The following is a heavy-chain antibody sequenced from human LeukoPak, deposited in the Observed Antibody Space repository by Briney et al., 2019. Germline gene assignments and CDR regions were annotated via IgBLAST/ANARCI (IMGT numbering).Heavy chain of an antibody. CDR3: ARAGLYYYDSSGYSRLPYYFDY. J-gene: IGHJ4*02. D-gene: IGHD3-22*01. Sequence: SETLSLTCIASGGSISSGGYYWSWIRQHPGKGLEWIGYIYYSGSTYYNPSLKSRVTISVDTSKNQFSLKLSFVTAADTAVYYCARAGLYYYDSSGYSRLPYYFDYWGQGTLVTVSS. CDR2: IYYSGST. V-gene: IGHV4-31*03. CDR1: GGSISSGGYY.